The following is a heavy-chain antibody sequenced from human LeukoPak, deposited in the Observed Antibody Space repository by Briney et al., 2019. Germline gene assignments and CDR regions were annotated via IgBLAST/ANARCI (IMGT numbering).Heavy chain of an antibody. J-gene: IGHJ6*02. CDR1: GFTFSSYW. V-gene: IGHV3-30*18. D-gene: IGHD4-11*01. CDR3: AKSFTVSTDFYQGMDV. CDR2: ISYDGSSK. Sequence: QPGGSLRLSCAASGFTFSSYWMSWVRQAPGKGLEWVAVISYDGSSKYYADSVKGRFTISRDNSKSTLYLQMNSLRAEDTALYYCAKSFTVSTDFYQGMDVWGQGTTVTVSS.